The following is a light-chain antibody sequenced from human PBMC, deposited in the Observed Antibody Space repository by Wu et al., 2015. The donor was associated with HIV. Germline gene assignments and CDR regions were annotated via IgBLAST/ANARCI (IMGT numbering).Light chain of an antibody. CDR3: QQLNNYPRS. CDR2: AAS. V-gene: IGKV1-9*01. CDR1: QGISSY. J-gene: IGKJ2*04. Sequence: IQLTQSPSSLSASVGDRVTITCRASQGISSYLAWYQQKPGKAPKLLIYAASILQSGVPSRFSGSGSGTDFTLTISSLQPEDFATYYCQQLNNYPRSFGQGTKLEIK.